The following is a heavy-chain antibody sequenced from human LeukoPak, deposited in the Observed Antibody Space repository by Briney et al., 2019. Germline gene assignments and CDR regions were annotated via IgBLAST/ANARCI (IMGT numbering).Heavy chain of an antibody. CDR3: AKERESSGWYRDYYYYGMDV. CDR1: GFTFSSYG. J-gene: IGHJ6*02. Sequence: GGSLRLTCAASGFTFSSYGMHWVRQAPGKGLEWVAVISYDGSNKYYADSVKGRLTISRDNSKNTLYLQMNSLRAEDTAVYYCAKERESSGWYRDYYYYGMDVWGQGTTVTVSS. D-gene: IGHD6-19*01. CDR2: ISYDGSNK. V-gene: IGHV3-30*18.